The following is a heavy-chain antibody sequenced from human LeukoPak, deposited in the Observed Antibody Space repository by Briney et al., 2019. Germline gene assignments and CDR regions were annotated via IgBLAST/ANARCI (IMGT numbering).Heavy chain of an antibody. J-gene: IGHJ4*02. CDR1: GFTFSNAW. CDR3: TTDSGFGSSSTTYRDY. D-gene: IGHD2-2*01. CDR2: IKSKTDGGTT. V-gene: IGHV3-15*01. Sequence: GGSLRLSCAASGFTFSNAWMSWIRQAPGKGLEWVGRIKSKTDGGTTDYAAPVKGRFTISRDDSKNTLYLQMNSLKTEDTAVYYCTTDSGFGSSSTTYRDYWGQGTLVTVSS.